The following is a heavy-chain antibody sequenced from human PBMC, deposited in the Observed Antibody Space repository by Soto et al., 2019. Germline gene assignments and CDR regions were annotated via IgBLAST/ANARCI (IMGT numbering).Heavy chain of an antibody. D-gene: IGHD5-18*01. CDR3: ARVNGYSYGYDY. CDR2: IYYSGST. Sequence: SETLSLTCTVSGGSISSGGYYWSWIRQHPGKGLEWIGYIYYSGSTYYNPSLKSRVTISVDTSKNQFSLKLGSVTAADTAVYYCARVNGYSYGYDYWGQGTLVTVSS. V-gene: IGHV4-31*03. CDR1: GGSISSGGYY. J-gene: IGHJ4*02.